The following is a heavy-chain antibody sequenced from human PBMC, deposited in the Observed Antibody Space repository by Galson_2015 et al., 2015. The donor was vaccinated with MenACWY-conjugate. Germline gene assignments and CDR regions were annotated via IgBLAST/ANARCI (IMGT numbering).Heavy chain of an antibody. J-gene: IGHJ4*02. CDR2: MYYSGSA. V-gene: IGHV4-59*01. Sequence: ETLSLTCTVSGGSINSYYWSWIRQPPGKGLEWIGYMYYSGSANYNPSLKSRVTISVDTSKNQFSLTMTSVTATDTAVYYCARGVNLASMAGYWGQGTLVTVSS. CDR1: GGSINSYY. CDR3: ARGVNLASMAGY. D-gene: IGHD3-3*02.